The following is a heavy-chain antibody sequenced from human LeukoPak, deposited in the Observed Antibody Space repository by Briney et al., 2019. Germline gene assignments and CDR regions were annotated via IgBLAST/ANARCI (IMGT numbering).Heavy chain of an antibody. CDR3: ARDQGYYYDSSGPLDY. V-gene: IGHV3-30-3*01. CDR2: ISYDGSNK. J-gene: IGHJ4*02. D-gene: IGHD3-22*01. Sequence: PGRSLRLSCAASGFTFSSYAMHWVRQAPGKGLEWVAVISYDGSNKYYADSVKGRFTISRDNSKNTLYLQMNSLRAEDTAVHYCARDQGYYYDSSGPLDYWGQGTLVTVSS. CDR1: GFTFSSYA.